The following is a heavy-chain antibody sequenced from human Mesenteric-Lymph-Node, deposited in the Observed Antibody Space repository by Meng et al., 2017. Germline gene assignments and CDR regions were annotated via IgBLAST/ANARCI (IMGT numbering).Heavy chain of an antibody. CDR3: ARTPRRGYSYGYGLNNWFDP. CDR1: GGSVSSGSYY. V-gene: IGHV4-61*01. D-gene: IGHD5-18*01. Sequence: SETLSLTCTVSGGSVSSGSYYWSWIRQPPGKGLEWIGYIYYSGSTNYNPSLKSRVTISVDTSKNQFSLKLSSVTAADTAVYYCARTPRRGYSYGYGLNNWFDPWGQGTLVTVSS. J-gene: IGHJ5*02. CDR2: IYYSGST.